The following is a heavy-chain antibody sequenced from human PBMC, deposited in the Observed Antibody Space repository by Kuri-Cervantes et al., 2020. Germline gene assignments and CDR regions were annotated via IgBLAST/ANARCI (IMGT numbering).Heavy chain of an antibody. J-gene: IGHJ5*02. CDR2: IYYSGST. CDR3: ARDLSSYGSGSYYNPWFDP. CDR1: GGSISSYY. D-gene: IGHD3-10*01. V-gene: IGHV4-59*12. Sequence: SETLSLTCTVSGGSISSYYWSWIRQPPGKGLEWIGSIYYSGSTYYNPSLKSRVTISVDTSKNQFSLKLSSVTAADTAVYYCARDLSSYGSGSYYNPWFDPWGQGTLVTVSS.